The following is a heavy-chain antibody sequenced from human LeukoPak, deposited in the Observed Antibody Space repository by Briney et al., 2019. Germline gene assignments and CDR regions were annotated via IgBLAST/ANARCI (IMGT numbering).Heavy chain of an antibody. Sequence: GGSLRLSCAASGFTFSSYWMHWVRQAPGKGLVWVSRINSDGSSTSYADSVRGRFSISRDNAKNTLYLQMNSLRAEDTAVYYCAELGITMIGGVWGKGTTVTISS. J-gene: IGHJ6*04. CDR1: GFTFSSYW. V-gene: IGHV3-74*01. CDR3: AELGITMIGGV. D-gene: IGHD3-10*02. CDR2: INSDGSST.